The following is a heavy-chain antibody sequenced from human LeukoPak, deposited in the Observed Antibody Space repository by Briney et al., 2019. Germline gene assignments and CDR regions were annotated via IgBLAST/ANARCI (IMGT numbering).Heavy chain of an antibody. CDR3: ARGSSGWTPDYYYYGMDV. CDR1: GFTFSNYW. CDR2: ISTDGSQT. D-gene: IGHD6-19*01. Sequence: GGSLRLSCEASGFTFSNYWMHWVRQAPGKGLMWVSQISTDGSQTFYADSVKGRFTISRDNAKNSLYLQMNSLRAEDTAVYYCARGSSGWTPDYYYYGMDVWGQGTTVTVSS. J-gene: IGHJ6*02. V-gene: IGHV3-74*01.